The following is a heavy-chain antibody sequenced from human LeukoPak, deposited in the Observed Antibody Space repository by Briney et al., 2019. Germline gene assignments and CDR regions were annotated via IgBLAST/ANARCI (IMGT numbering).Heavy chain of an antibody. J-gene: IGHJ3*02. D-gene: IGHD3-22*01. Sequence: PSGTLSLTCAVSGGSISSSNWWSWARQPPGKGLEWIGEIYHSGSTNYNPSLKSRVTISVEKSKNQFSLKLSSVTAADTAVYYCASPVHDSSGYGGDDAFDIWGQGTMVTVSS. CDR3: ASPVHDSSGYGGDDAFDI. CDR1: GGSISSSNW. CDR2: IYHSGST. V-gene: IGHV4-4*02.